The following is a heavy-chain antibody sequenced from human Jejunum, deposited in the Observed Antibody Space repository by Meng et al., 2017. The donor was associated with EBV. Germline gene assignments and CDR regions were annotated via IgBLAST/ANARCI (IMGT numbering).Heavy chain of an antibody. CDR2: IYNSGST. J-gene: IGHJ4*02. D-gene: IGHD1-1*01. CDR3: ARNWNF. Sequence: QVQLQESGPGLVKPSATLSLPCTVSGGSVSSGTYYWTWIRQPPGKGLEWIGYIYNSGSTNYNPSLKSRVTISLDTSKNQFSLKLSSVTAADTAMYYCARNWNFWGQGTLVTVSS. CDR1: GGSVSSGTYY. V-gene: IGHV4-61*01.